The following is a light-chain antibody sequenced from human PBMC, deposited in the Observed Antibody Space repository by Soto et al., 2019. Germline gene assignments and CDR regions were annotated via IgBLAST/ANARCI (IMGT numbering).Light chain of an antibody. J-gene: IGKJ1*01. Sequence: EIVLTQSPGTLSLSPGERATVSCRASQTLTNTYLAWYQQKPGQAPRLLIFDASTRATGIPDRFSGSGSGTDFTLTISRLEPEDFAVYCCQLYGVSPKTFGQGTNVEVK. CDR2: DAS. CDR3: QLYGVSPKT. CDR1: QTLTNTY. V-gene: IGKV3-20*01.